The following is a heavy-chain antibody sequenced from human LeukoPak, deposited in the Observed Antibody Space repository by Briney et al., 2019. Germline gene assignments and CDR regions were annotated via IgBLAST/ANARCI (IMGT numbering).Heavy chain of an antibody. CDR3: ARATGSYYSLGY. V-gene: IGHV3-30-3*01. D-gene: IGHD1-26*01. Sequence: SLRLSCAASGFTFSSYTMHWVRQAPGKGLEWVAVISYDGSNKYYADSVKGRFTVSRDNAKNTLYLQMNSLRAEDTAVYYCARATGSYYSLGYWGQGTLVTVSS. CDR2: ISYDGSNK. J-gene: IGHJ4*02. CDR1: GFTFSSYT.